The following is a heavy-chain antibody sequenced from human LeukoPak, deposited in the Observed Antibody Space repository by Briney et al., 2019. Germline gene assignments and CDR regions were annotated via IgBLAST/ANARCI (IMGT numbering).Heavy chain of an antibody. V-gene: IGHV1-69*05. Sequence: SVKVSCKASGGTFNSFAISWVRQAPGQGLEWMGRIIPIFGTQNYAQKFQGRVTFTTDESTSTAHMELSSLRSEDTAVYYCARGDWIYREGSRTIDYWGQGTLVTVSS. CDR2: IIPIFGTQ. CDR3: ARGDWIYREGSRTIDY. J-gene: IGHJ4*02. CDR1: GGTFNSFA. D-gene: IGHD1-7*01.